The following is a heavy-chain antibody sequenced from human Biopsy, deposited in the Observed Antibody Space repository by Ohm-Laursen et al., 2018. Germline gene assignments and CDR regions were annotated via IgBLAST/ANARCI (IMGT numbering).Heavy chain of an antibody. CDR3: ARGLPRIAPMVRGRRTWFDP. J-gene: IGHJ5*02. CDR1: SASINLYY. D-gene: IGHD3-10*01. CDR2: INHSGHT. V-gene: IGHV4-59*12. Sequence: SETLSLTCTVSSASINLYYWGWIRQSPGKGLEWIGYINHSGHTNYNPSLKSRLTISADTSKNQFSLNLYSVTAADTAVYFCARGLPRIAPMVRGRRTWFDPWGQGTLVTVSS.